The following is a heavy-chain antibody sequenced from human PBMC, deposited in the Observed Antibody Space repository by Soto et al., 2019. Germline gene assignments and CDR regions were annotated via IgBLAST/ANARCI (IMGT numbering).Heavy chain of an antibody. Sequence: SETLSLTCNVSGGSISNYYWTWVRQSPEKGLEWIGYMYYNGNSNYNPSLKSRVTISIDTSKNQFSLTLKSVTAADTAVYYCASGGNWFDPWGQGVLVTV. D-gene: IGHD3-16*01. CDR2: MYYNGNS. J-gene: IGHJ5*02. CDR3: ASGGNWFDP. CDR1: GGSISNYY. V-gene: IGHV4-59*01.